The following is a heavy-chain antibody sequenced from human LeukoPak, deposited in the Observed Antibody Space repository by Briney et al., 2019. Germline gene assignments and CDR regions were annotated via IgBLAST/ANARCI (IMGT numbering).Heavy chain of an antibody. J-gene: IGHJ3*02. V-gene: IGHV1-58*02. CDR3: AVPAYMGSWPFYDAFDI. Sequence: GASVKVSCKASGFTFTSSAMQWVRQARGQRLEWIGWIVVGSGNTNYAQKFQERVTITRDMSTSTAYMELSSLRSEDTAAYYCAVPAYMGSWPFYDAFDIWGQGTMVTVSS. CDR2: IVVGSGNT. D-gene: IGHD1-14*01. CDR1: GFTFTSSA.